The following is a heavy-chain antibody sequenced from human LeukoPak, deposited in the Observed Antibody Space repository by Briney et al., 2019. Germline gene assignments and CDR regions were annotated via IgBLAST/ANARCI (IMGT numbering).Heavy chain of an antibody. J-gene: IGHJ4*02. D-gene: IGHD6-13*01. CDR3: ARGVYIAAAQYAY. CDR1: GGSISSYY. Sequence: SETLSLTCTVSGGSISSYYWSWIRQPPGKGLEWIGYIYYSGTTNYNPSLKSRVTISVDTSKNQSSLKLSSVTAADTAVYYCARGVYIAAAQYAYWGQGTLVTVSP. CDR2: IYYSGTT. V-gene: IGHV4-59*01.